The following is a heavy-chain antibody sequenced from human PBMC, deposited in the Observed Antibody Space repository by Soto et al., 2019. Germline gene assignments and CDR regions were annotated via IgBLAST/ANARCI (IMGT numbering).Heavy chain of an antibody. J-gene: IGHJ5*02. V-gene: IGHV6-1*01. CDR1: GDSVSRNTAS. Sequence: PSQTLSLTCAISGDSVSRNTASWNWIGQSPSRGLEWLGRTYFRSKWYNDYAVSVKSRIIINPDTSNNQFSLQLNSVTPEDTAVYFXAKGDNLGPKTGYAFDPWGQGIMVTVSS. CDR2: TYFRSKWYN. D-gene: IGHD5-12*01. CDR3: AKGDNLGPKTGYAFDP.